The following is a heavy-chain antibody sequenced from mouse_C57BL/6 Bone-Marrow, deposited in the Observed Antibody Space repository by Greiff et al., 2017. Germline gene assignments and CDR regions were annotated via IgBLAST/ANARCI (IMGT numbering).Heavy chain of an antibody. CDR1: GYTFTDYE. J-gene: IGHJ3*01. CDR2: IDPETGGT. D-gene: IGHD4-1*01. Sequence: LVESGAELVRPGASVTLSCKASGYTFTDYEMHWVKQTPVHGLEWIGAIDPETGGTAYNQKFKGKAILTADKSSSTAYMELRSLTSEDSAVYYCAGGRTGAAWFAYWGQGTLVTVSA. V-gene: IGHV1-15*01. CDR3: AGGRTGAAWFAY.